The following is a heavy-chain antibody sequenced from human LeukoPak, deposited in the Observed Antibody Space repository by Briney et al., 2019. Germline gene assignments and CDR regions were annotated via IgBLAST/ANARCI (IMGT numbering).Heavy chain of an antibody. CDR3: ARDSSDYGDYDNWFDP. V-gene: IGHV4-39*06. D-gene: IGHD4-17*01. Sequence: PSETLSLTCTVSAASISSSNYYWGWIRQPPGKGLEWIGSIYYSGSTYYNPSLKSRVTISVDTSKNQFPLKLSSVTAADTAVYYCARDSSDYGDYDNWFDPWGQGTLVTVSS. J-gene: IGHJ5*02. CDR1: AASISSSNYY. CDR2: IYYSGST.